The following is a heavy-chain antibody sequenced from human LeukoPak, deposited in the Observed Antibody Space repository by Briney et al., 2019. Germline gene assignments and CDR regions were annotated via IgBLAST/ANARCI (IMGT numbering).Heavy chain of an antibody. CDR1: GFTFSSYD. CDR2: IRPSGDNT. V-gene: IGHV3-23*01. CDR3: AKCRGSSGADARPAEY. Sequence: PGGALRLSCAASGFTFSSYDMTWVRQAPGRGLEWVSSIRPSGDNTYYGDSVKGRFTISRDNSKNTLYLQMNSLRAEDTAVYYCAKCRGSSGADARPAEYWGQGTLVTVSS. D-gene: IGHD5-12*01. J-gene: IGHJ4*02.